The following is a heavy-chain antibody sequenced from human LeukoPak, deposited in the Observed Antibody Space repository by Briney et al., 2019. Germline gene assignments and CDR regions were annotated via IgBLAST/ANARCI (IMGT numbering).Heavy chain of an antibody. J-gene: IGHJ4*02. CDR2: IYYSGST. CDR3: ARYSSSTRDFDY. Sequence: PSETLSLTCAVYGGSVSGYYWSWIRQSPGKGLEWIGSIYYSGSTYYNPSLRSRVTISVDTSKNQFSLKLSSVTAADTAVYYCARYSSSTRDFDYWGQGTLVTVSS. V-gene: IGHV4-34*01. CDR1: GGSVSGYY. D-gene: IGHD2-2*01.